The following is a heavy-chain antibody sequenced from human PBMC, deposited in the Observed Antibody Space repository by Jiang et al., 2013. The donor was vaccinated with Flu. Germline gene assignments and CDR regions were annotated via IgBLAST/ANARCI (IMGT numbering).Heavy chain of an antibody. CDR3: VRRLGTGTVTSYYGMNV. Sequence: GAEVKKPGASVKVSCKASGYTFTSYGISWVRQAPGQGLEWMGWISAYNGSTNYAPKFQGRITMTTDTSTSTVYMELRSLRSDDTAVYYCVRRLGTGTVTSYYGMNVWGQGTTVTVSS. CDR1: GYTFTSYG. V-gene: IGHV1-18*04. CDR2: ISAYNGST. D-gene: IGHD4-17*01. J-gene: IGHJ6*02.